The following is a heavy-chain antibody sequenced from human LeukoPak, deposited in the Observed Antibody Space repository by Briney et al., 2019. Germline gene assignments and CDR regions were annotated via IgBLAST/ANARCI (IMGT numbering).Heavy chain of an antibody. D-gene: IGHD3-9*01. CDR1: GGSITGSSYY. CDR3: TRGSYDVLTGRSTLGEY. J-gene: IGHJ4*02. Sequence: SSETLSLTCTISGGSITGSSYYWGWIRQSPGKGLEWIGIIYYSGSTYYNSSLKSRVTISIDTSKNHFSLRLTSVTASDTAVYFCTRGSYDVLTGRSTLGEYWGQGTLVAVSS. V-gene: IGHV4-39*02. CDR2: IYYSGST.